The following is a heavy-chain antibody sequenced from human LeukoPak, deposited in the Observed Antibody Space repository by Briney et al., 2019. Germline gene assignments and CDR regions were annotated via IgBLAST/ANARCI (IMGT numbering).Heavy chain of an antibody. Sequence: GGSLRLSCAASGFTFSSYAMSWVRQAPGKGLEWVGFIRGKAYGGTTEYAASVKARFTISRDDSKSIAYLQMNSLKTEDTAVYYCTRDLGSGSGSPLYYYYYGMDVWGQGTTVTVSS. CDR2: IRGKAYGGTT. CDR1: GFTFSSYA. CDR3: TRDLGSGSGSPLYYYYYGMDV. D-gene: IGHD3-10*01. J-gene: IGHJ6*02. V-gene: IGHV3-49*04.